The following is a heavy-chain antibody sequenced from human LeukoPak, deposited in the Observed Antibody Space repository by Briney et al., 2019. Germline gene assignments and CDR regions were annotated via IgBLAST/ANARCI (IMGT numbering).Heavy chain of an antibody. Sequence: PSQTLSLTCTVSGGSISSGSYYWSWIRQPAGKGLEWIGRIYTSGSTNYNPSLKSRVTISVETSKNQFSLKLSSVTAADTAVYYCARGLWFGELNDAFDIWGQGTMVTVSS. CDR1: GGSISSGSYY. V-gene: IGHV4-61*02. D-gene: IGHD3-10*01. CDR2: IYTSGST. CDR3: ARGLWFGELNDAFDI. J-gene: IGHJ3*02.